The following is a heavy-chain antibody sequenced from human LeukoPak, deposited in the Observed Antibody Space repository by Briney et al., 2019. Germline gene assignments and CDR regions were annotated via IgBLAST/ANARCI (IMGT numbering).Heavy chain of an antibody. J-gene: IGHJ5*02. D-gene: IGHD6-13*01. Sequence: ASVKVSCXASGYTFTGYYMHWVRQAPGQGLEWMGRINPNSGGTNYAQKFQGRVTMTRDTSISTAYMELSRLRSDDTAVYYCARETIAAAGRGWFDPWGQGTLVTVSS. CDR3: ARETIAAAGRGWFDP. CDR1: GYTFTGYY. V-gene: IGHV1-2*06. CDR2: INPNSGGT.